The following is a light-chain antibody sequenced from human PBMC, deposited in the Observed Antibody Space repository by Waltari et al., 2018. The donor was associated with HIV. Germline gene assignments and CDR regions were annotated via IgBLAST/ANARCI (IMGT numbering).Light chain of an antibody. Sequence: QSVLTQAPSASGTPGQKVTIPCSGSSSTLGTNTDNWYQQFPGTAPKLLIYSNNQRPSGVPDRFSGSKSGTSASLAISGLRSEDEAEYHCATWDDSLSGPVFGGGTQLTVL. J-gene: IGLJ2*01. CDR1: SSTLGTNT. CDR2: SNN. CDR3: ATWDDSLSGPV. V-gene: IGLV1-44*01.